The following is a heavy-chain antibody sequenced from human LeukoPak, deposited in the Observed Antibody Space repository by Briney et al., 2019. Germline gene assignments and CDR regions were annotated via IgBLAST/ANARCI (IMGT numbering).Heavy chain of an antibody. CDR3: AKPLGGSYLFDL. V-gene: IGHV3-23*01. D-gene: IGHD1-26*01. Sequence: RGSLRLSCAASGFTFSSYAMTWVRRAPGKGLEWVSTIEVGGAMTHYADSVKGRFTISRDTSKSTLFLQMTNLRVEDTAVYYCAKPLGGSYLFDLWGPGTLVIVSS. CDR1: GFTFSSYA. CDR2: IEVGGAMT. J-gene: IGHJ4*02.